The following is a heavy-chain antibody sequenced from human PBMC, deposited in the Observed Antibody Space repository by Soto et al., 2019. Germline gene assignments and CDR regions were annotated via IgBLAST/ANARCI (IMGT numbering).Heavy chain of an antibody. J-gene: IGHJ5*02. CDR1: GYTFTSYG. D-gene: IGHD6-19*01. V-gene: IGHV1-18*01. CDR3: ARVSSGWYYWFDP. Sequence: ASVKVSCKASGYTFTSYGISWVRQAPGQGLEWMGWISASNGNTNYAQKLQGRVTMTTDTSTNTAYMELRSLRSDDTAVYYCARVSSGWYYWFDPCGQGTLVTVSS. CDR2: ISASNGNT.